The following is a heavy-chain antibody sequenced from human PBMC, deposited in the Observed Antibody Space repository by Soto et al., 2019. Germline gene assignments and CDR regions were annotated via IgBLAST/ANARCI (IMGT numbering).Heavy chain of an antibody. CDR2: ISPYNGNT. J-gene: IGHJ4*02. CDR1: GYSFTSYG. Sequence: QVQLVQSGAEMKKPGASVKVSCKASGYSFTSYGITWVRQAPGQGLEWMGWISPYNGNTNYAEKIQGRVTMTTDTSTNTAYMELRSLRGDDTAVYYCVRLEYSGTYSHFDNWGQGTLVLVSS. V-gene: IGHV1-18*01. CDR3: VRLEYSGTYSHFDN. D-gene: IGHD3-10*01.